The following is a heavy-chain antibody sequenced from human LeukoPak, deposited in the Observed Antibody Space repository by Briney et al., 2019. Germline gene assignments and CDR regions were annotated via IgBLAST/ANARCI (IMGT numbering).Heavy chain of an antibody. Sequence: GRSLRLSCAASGFTFDDYAMRWVRHAPGEGLEWVSGISLNSGSIGYADSVKGRFTISRDNANNSLYLQMNSLRAEDPALYNCAKGGYFDWLVDYWGQDPWSPSPQ. CDR1: GFTFDDYA. CDR3: AKGGYFDWLVDY. CDR2: ISLNSGSI. V-gene: IGHV3-9*01. D-gene: IGHD3-9*01. J-gene: IGHJ4*01.